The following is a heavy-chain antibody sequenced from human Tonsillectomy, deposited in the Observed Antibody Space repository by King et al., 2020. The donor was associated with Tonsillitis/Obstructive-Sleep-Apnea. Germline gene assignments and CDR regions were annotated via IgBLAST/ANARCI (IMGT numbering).Heavy chain of an antibody. Sequence: VQLQQWGAGLLKPSETLSLTCAVYVGSFSGYYWTWIRQPPGKGLEWVGDINHSGSTNYNPSLKSRVTISVDASKNQSSLRLTSVTAADTAVYYCARGGYYDILTGYYDSFDIWGQGTMVTVSS. J-gene: IGHJ3*02. V-gene: IGHV4-34*01. D-gene: IGHD3-9*01. CDR2: INHSGST. CDR3: ARGGYYDILTGYYDSFDI. CDR1: VGSFSGYY.